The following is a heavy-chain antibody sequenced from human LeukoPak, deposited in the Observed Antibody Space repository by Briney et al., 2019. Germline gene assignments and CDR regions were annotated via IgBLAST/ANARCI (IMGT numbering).Heavy chain of an antibody. CDR1: GGSFSGYY. D-gene: IGHD6-19*01. CDR3: ARGGPGRIAVASVDY. V-gene: IGHV4-34*01. CDR2: INHSGST. Sequence: SETLSLTCAVYGGSFSGYYWSWIRQPPGEGLEWIGEINHSGSTNYNPSLKSRVTISVDTSKNQFSLKLSSVTAADTAVYYCARGGPGRIAVASVDYWGQGTLVTVSS. J-gene: IGHJ4*02.